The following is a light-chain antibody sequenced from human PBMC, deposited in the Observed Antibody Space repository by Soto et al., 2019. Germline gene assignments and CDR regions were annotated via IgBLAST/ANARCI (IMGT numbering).Light chain of an antibody. V-gene: IGKV3-20*01. CDR3: QQYVTSPRT. J-gene: IGKJ1*01. Sequence: EVVLTQSPDTLSLSPGETATLSCRASQSLRATYVAWYQQRPGQAPRLLIYGASFRATGIPARFSGRGSGTDFPLSLSRLEPEDFAVYYCQQYVTSPRTFGQGTKVEIK. CDR1: QSLRATY. CDR2: GAS.